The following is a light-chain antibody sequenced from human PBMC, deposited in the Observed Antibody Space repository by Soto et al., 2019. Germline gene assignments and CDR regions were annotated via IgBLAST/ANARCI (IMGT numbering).Light chain of an antibody. CDR2: VAS. J-gene: IGKJ4*01. Sequence: EIVMTQSPVTLSVSPGDRATLSCRASQSVNSNLAWYQQKPGQTPKLLIYVASTRATGIPARFSGSGSGTDFTLTISSLEPEDFAVYYCQQRSNWPPLTFGGGTKVEIK. CDR3: QQRSNWPPLT. V-gene: IGKV3-11*01. CDR1: QSVNSN.